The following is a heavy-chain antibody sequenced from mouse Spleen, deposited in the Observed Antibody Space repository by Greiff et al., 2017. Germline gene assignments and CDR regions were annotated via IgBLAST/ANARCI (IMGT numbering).Heavy chain of an antibody. J-gene: IGHJ4*01. CDR3: ARWYDYDPAMDY. CDR2: INPNNGGT. D-gene: IGHD2-4*01. CDR1: GYTFTDYN. V-gene: IGHV1-18*01. Sequence: EVQLQESGPELVKPGASVKIPCKASGYTFTDYNMDWVKQSHGKSLEWIGDINPNNGGTIYNQKFKGKATLTVDKSSSTAYMELRSLTSEDTAVYYCARWYDYDPAMDYWGQGTSVTVSS.